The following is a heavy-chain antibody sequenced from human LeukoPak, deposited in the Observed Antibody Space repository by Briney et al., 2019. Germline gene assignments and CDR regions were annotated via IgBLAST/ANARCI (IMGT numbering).Heavy chain of an antibody. J-gene: IGHJ4*02. CDR1: GFTFSSYW. CDR3: ARDSYEDSSGYYYSDY. D-gene: IGHD3-22*01. V-gene: IGHV3-7*01. Sequence: GGSLRLSCAASGFTFSSYWMSWVRQAPGKGLEWVANIKQDGSEKYYVDSVKGRFTISRDNAKNSLYLQMNSLRAEDTAVYYCARDSYEDSSGYYYSDYWGQGTLVTVSS. CDR2: IKQDGSEK.